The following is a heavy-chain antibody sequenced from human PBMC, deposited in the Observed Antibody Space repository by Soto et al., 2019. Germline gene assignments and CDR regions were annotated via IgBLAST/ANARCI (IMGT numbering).Heavy chain of an antibody. Sequence: QVQLVQSGAEVKKPGASVKVSCKASGYTFTSYYISWVRQAPGQGLEWLGWISAYNGNTNYAQKLQGRVTMTTDTTTSKDYIELRSLRSDDTAVYYCARDLPPVDSWGQGTLITISS. CDR3: ARDLPPVDS. V-gene: IGHV1-18*01. CDR1: GYTFTSYY. CDR2: ISAYNGNT. J-gene: IGHJ4*02.